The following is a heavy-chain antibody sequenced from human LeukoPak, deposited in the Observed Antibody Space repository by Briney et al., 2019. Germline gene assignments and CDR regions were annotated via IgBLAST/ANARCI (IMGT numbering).Heavy chain of an antibody. J-gene: IGHJ4*02. D-gene: IGHD2-8*01. CDR1: VFTFSSYS. CDR3: VKGLYCTNGVCRTPLDY. Sequence: GGSVRLSCAASVFTFSSYSMSWVRQAPWKGLEWVSGISGSGGSTYYADSVKGRFTISRDNSKNSLYLQMNSLRAEDTAVYYCVKGLYCTNGVCRTPLDYWGQGTLVTVSS. V-gene: IGHV3-23*01. CDR2: ISGSGGST.